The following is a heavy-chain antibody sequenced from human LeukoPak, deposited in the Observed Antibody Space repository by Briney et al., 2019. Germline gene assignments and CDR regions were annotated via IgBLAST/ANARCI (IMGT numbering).Heavy chain of an antibody. CDR3: ASSTYYYESSGYTGWAFDI. Sequence: SETLSLTCAVSGGSISSSNWWSWVRQPPGKGLEWIGEIYHSGSTNYNPSLKSRVTISVDKSKNQFSLKLSSVTAADTAVYYCASSTYYYESSGYTGWAFDIWGQGTMVTVSS. J-gene: IGHJ3*02. D-gene: IGHD3-22*01. CDR1: GGSISSSNW. CDR2: IYHSGST. V-gene: IGHV4-4*02.